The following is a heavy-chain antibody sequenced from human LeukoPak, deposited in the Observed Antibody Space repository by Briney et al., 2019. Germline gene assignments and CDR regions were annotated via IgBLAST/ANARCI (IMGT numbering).Heavy chain of an antibody. CDR1: GGSFSGYY. V-gene: IGHV4-34*01. Sequence: SETLSLTCAVYGGSFSGYYWSCIRQPPGKGREWIGEINHSGSTNYNPSLKSRVTILVDTSKNQFSLKLSSVTAADTAVYYCARGHSPVTTKVSYFQHWGQGTLVTVSS. CDR2: INHSGST. D-gene: IGHD4-17*01. CDR3: ARGHSPVTTKVSYFQH. J-gene: IGHJ1*01.